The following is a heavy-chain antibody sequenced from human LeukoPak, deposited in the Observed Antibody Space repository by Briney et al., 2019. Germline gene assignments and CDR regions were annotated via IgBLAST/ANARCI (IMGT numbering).Heavy chain of an antibody. J-gene: IGHJ4*02. Sequence: GGSLRLSCTASGFTFSTYAMDWVRQAPGKGLEWVALIAWDSTDKYYAESVKGRFTISRDNSKYTLYLQMNSLRAEDTATYYCARDYFGSGSYALLDYWGQGTLVTVSS. CDR2: IAWDSTDK. V-gene: IGHV3-30*04. CDR1: GFTFSTYA. CDR3: ARDYFGSGSYALLDY. D-gene: IGHD3-10*01.